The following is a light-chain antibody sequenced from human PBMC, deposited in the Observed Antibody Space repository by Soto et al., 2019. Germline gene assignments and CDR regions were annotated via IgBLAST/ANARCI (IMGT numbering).Light chain of an antibody. CDR1: SSDVGGYNY. V-gene: IGLV2-11*01. Sequence: SALTQPRSVSGSPGQSVTISCTGTSSDVGGYNYVSWYQQHPGKAPKLMISDVSKRPSGVPDRFSGSKSGNTASLTISGLQAEDEADYYCCSYAGSYTYVFGTGTKVTVL. CDR3: CSYAGSYTYV. CDR2: DVS. J-gene: IGLJ1*01.